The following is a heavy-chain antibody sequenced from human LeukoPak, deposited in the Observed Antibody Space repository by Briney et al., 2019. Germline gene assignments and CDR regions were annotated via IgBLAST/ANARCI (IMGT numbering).Heavy chain of an antibody. V-gene: IGHV1-2*02. CDR2: INPNSGGT. J-gene: IGHJ4*02. Sequence: GASVKVSCKASGYTFTGYYMHWVRQAPGQGLEWMGWINPNSGGTNYTQKFQGRVTVTRDTSTSTAYMELRSLRSDDTAVYYCARAQSTYYSNYGSYWGQGTLVTVSS. CDR1: GYTFTGYY. D-gene: IGHD4-11*01. CDR3: ARAQSTYYSNYGSY.